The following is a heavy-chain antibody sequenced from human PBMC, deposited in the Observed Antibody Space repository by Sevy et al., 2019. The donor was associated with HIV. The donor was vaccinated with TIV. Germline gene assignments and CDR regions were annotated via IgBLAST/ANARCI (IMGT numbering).Heavy chain of an antibody. CDR1: GFTFSTYT. J-gene: IGHJ3*02. D-gene: IGHD4-17*01. Sequence: GGSLRLSCAPSGFTFSTYTINWVRQAPGKGLEWVSSITVSSSYINYADSMKGRITISGDNVKNSLFLQMNSLRAEDTAVYYCARSGSNYGYEAFDIWGQATMVTVSS. V-gene: IGHV3-21*06. CDR2: ITVSSSYI. CDR3: ARSGSNYGYEAFDI.